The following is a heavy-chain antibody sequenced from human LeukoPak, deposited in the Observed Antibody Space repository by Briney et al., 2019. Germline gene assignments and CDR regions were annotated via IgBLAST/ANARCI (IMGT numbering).Heavy chain of an antibody. Sequence: GASVKVSCKASGYTFTSYDINWVRQATGQGLEWMGWMNPNSGNTGYAQKFQGRVTITRNTSISTAYMELSSLRSEDTAVYYCVRDPQGYYYMDVWGKGTTVTVSS. CDR2: MNPNSGNT. V-gene: IGHV1-8*03. J-gene: IGHJ6*03. CDR3: VRDPQGYYYMDV. CDR1: GYTFTSYD.